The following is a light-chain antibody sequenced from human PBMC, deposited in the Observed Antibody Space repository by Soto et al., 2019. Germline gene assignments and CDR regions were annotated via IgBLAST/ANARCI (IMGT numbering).Light chain of an antibody. CDR2: AAS. J-gene: IGKJ4*01. Sequence: DIQLTQSPSFLSASVGDRVTITCRASQGISSYLAWYQQKPVKAPKLLIYAASTLQSGVPSRFSGSGSGTEFTLAISSLQPEDFATYYCQQLNSYPFTLGGGTKVEIK. CDR3: QQLNSYPFT. V-gene: IGKV1-9*01. CDR1: QGISSY.